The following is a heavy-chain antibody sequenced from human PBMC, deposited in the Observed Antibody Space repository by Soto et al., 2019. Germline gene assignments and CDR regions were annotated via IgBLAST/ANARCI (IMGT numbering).Heavy chain of an antibody. CDR1: GFTFNSYW. V-gene: IGHV3-74*01. Sequence: EVQLVESGGGLVQPGGSLRLSCAASGFTFNSYWMNWVRQAPGKGLVWVSRIDTDGRSTAYADSVKGRFTISRDNAKNTLYLQMSRLTAEDTAVYYCARRRDSGGNSCFYYWGQGTLVTVSS. D-gene: IGHD2-21*02. CDR2: IDTDGRST. CDR3: ARRRDSGGNSCFYY. J-gene: IGHJ4*02.